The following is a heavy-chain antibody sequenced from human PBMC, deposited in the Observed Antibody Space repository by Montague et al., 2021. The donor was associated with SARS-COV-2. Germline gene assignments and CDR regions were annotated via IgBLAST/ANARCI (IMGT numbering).Heavy chain of an antibody. D-gene: IGHD3-22*01. CDR2: IHSGGSST. Sequence: SLRLSCAASGFTFSSYAMSWVRQAPGKGLEWVSVIHSGGSSTYYAASVKGRFTISRDNSKNTLYLQMNSLRAEDTAVYYCAKSRGIRYDSSGYYYPLDYWGQGTLVTVSS. J-gene: IGHJ4*02. CDR1: GFTFSSYA. V-gene: IGHV3-23*03. CDR3: AKSRGIRYDSSGYYYPLDY.